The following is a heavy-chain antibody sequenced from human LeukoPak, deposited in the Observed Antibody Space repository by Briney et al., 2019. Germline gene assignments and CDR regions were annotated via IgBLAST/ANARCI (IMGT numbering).Heavy chain of an antibody. CDR1: GLSTRTYS. V-gene: IGHV3-48*01. CDR3: ARDGPPAGAGDFDY. D-gene: IGHD2-2*01. J-gene: IGHJ4*02. Sequence: PGGSLRLSCAASGLSTRTYSMGWLREAPGKGLEWVSYIGSTSIYADSVKGRFTISRDNAKNSLYLQMNSLRAEDTAVYYRARDGPPAGAGDFDYWGQGTPVTVSS. CDR2: IGSTSI.